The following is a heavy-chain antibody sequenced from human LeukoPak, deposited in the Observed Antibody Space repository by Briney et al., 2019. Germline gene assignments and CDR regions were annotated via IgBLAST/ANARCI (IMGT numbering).Heavy chain of an antibody. J-gene: IGHJ3*02. CDR3: ARDANRAGYTYSPFDI. V-gene: IGHV3-48*02. D-gene: IGHD5-24*01. CDR2: ISSSGTII. CDR1: RFTFSSCS. Sequence: PGGSLRLSCAASRFTFSSCSMNWVRQAPGKGLEWVSYISSSGTIIHYADSVKGRFTISRDNAKNSLFLQMNSLRDEDTALYYCARDANRAGYTYSPFDIWGQGTMVTVSS.